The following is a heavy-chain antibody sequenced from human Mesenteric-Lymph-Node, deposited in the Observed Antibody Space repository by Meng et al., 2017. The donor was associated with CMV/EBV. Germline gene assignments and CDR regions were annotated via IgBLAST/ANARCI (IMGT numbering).Heavy chain of an antibody. V-gene: IGHV4-59*01. J-gene: IGHJ4*02. CDR2: IYYSGST. CDR1: GGSISSYY. Sequence: SETLSLTCTVSGGSISSYYWSWIRQPPGKGLEWIGDIYYSGSTNYNPSLKSRVTISVDTSKNQFSLKLSSVTAADTAVYYCARGRIAAALYFDYWGQGTLVTVSS. CDR3: ARGRIAAALYFDY. D-gene: IGHD6-13*01.